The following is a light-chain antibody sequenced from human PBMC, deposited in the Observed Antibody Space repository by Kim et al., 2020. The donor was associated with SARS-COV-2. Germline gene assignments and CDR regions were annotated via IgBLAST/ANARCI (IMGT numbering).Light chain of an antibody. J-gene: IGKJ5*01. V-gene: IGKV1-17*01. CDR1: QDIRND. CDR2: GAS. Sequence: DSVEDRVTITCRPSQDIRNDLGWYQQNPGRAPKRLIYGASSLQSGVPSRLSGSGSGTEFTLTISSLQPEDFATYFCLQHNTYPITFGQGTRLEIK. CDR3: LQHNTYPIT.